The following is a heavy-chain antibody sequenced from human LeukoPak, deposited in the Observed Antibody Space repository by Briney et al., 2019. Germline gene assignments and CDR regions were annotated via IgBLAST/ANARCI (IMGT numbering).Heavy chain of an antibody. Sequence: GGSLRLSCAASGFTFSSYAMSWVRQAPGTGLEWVSGISGSGGRTFNADSVKGRFTITRDNSKNTLYLQMNSLRAEDTAVYYCARQDGYKNDYWGQGTLVTVSS. V-gene: IGHV3-23*01. D-gene: IGHD5-24*01. CDR1: GFTFSSYA. CDR3: ARQDGYKNDY. J-gene: IGHJ4*02. CDR2: ISGSGGRT.